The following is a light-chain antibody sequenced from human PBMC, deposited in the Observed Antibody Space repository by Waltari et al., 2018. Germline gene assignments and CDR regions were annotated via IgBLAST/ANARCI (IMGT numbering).Light chain of an antibody. J-gene: IGKJ2*01. V-gene: IGKV1-39*01. CDR2: VAS. Sequence: DIQMTQSPSSLPASVGDRVTITCRSSQSISNYLNWYQHKPGEAPKLLVYVASNLKIGVPSRFSGSGSKTDFTLTISSLQLEDFATYYCQQSYNAPYTFGQGTNVEIK. CDR1: QSISNY. CDR3: QQSYNAPYT.